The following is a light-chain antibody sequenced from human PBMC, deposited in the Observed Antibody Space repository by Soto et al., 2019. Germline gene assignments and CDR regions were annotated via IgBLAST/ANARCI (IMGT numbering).Light chain of an antibody. J-gene: IGKJ5*01. CDR2: TAS. CDR1: QGVSNW. Sequence: EIQRTQSASSVCGSVGDRVTITCGASQGVSNWLAWYQQKPGTHPNPLIYTASSLQSGVPSRFSGSGSGTEFTLTISSLQTDEVATYYCQQYNSYPITFGQGTRLRL. CDR3: QQYNSYPIT. V-gene: IGKV1D-16*01.